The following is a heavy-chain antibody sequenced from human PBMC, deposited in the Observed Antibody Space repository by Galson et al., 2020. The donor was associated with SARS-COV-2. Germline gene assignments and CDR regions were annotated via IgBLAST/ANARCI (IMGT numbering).Heavy chain of an antibody. V-gene: IGHV3-33*01. CDR2: IWFDGSNQ. Sequence: GGSLRLSCAASGFTFSSHAIHWVRPAPGKGLEWVAQIWFDGSNQYYTDSVRGRFSISRDHSKNTVSLQMNSLRAEDTAVYYCARDGVSGAPDAVDCWGQGRTVTVSS. D-gene: IGHD3-3*01. CDR3: ARDGVSGAPDAVDC. J-gene: IGHJ3*01. CDR1: GFTFSSHA.